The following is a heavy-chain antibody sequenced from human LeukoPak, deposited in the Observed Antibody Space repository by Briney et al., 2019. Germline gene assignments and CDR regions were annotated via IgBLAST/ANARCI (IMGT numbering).Heavy chain of an antibody. CDR2: ISYDGSNK. Sequence: GGSLRLSCAVSGFSLSNYGIHWVRQAPGKGLEWVAVISYDGSNKYYADSVKGRFTISRDNSKNTLYLQMNSLRAEDTAVYYCAKAIQGRTWYYYYGMDVWGQGTTVTVSS. CDR1: GFSLSNYG. CDR3: AKAIQGRTWYYYYGMDV. D-gene: IGHD3-10*01. V-gene: IGHV3-30*12. J-gene: IGHJ6*02.